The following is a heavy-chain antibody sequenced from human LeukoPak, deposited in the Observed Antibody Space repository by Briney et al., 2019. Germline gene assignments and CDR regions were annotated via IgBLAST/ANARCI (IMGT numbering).Heavy chain of an antibody. V-gene: IGHV4-30-4*01. J-gene: IGHJ4*02. Sequence: PSETLSLTCTVSGGSISSGDYYWSWIRQPPGKGLEWIGYIYYSGSTYYNPSLKSRVTISVDTSKNQFSLKLSSVTAADTAVYYCARVCSGGSCYSPLFGYWGQGTLVTVSS. D-gene: IGHD2-15*01. CDR2: IYYSGST. CDR3: ARVCSGGSCYSPLFGY. CDR1: GGSISSGDYY.